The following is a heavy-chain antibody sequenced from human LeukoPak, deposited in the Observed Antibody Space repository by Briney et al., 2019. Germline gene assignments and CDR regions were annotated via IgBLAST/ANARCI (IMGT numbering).Heavy chain of an antibody. Sequence: ASVKVSCKASGGTFSSYAISWVRQAPGQGLEWMGRISPYNGNTKYAQKLQGRVTMTTDTSTSTAYMELRSLRSDDTAVYYCARASTHRYNWKSGQLNDAFDIWGQGTMITVSS. V-gene: IGHV1-18*01. CDR3: ARASTHRYNWKSGQLNDAFDI. CDR1: GGTFSSYA. CDR2: ISPYNGNT. D-gene: IGHD1-20*01. J-gene: IGHJ3*02.